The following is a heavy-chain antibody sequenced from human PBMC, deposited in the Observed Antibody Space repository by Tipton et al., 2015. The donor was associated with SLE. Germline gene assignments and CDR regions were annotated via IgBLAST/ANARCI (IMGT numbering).Heavy chain of an antibody. Sequence: TLSLTCAVSGDSITSSLWWTWIRQPQPPGKGLEWIGEIDRRGNTKYNPSLKSRVAISVDTSRNQFSLKLSSVTAADTAVYYCARRYQLLRWFDPWGQGTLVTVSS. D-gene: IGHD2-2*01. CDR1: GDSITSSLW. CDR3: ARRYQLLRWFDP. CDR2: IDRRGNT. V-gene: IGHV4-4*02. J-gene: IGHJ5*02.